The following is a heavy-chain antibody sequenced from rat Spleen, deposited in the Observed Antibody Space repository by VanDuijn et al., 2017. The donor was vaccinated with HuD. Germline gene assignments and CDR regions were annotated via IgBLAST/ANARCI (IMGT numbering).Heavy chain of an antibody. CDR2: ISYSGST. V-gene: IGHV3-1*01. J-gene: IGHJ2*01. CDR3: ARSPITTTVFDY. CDR1: GYSITSNY. Sequence: EVQLQESGPGLVKPSQSLSLTCSVTGYSITSNYWGWIRKFPGNKMEWIGHISYSGSTSYNPSLKSRISITRDTSKNQFFLQLNSVNTEDTATYYCARSPITTTVFDYWGQGVMVTVSS. D-gene: IGHD1-10*01.